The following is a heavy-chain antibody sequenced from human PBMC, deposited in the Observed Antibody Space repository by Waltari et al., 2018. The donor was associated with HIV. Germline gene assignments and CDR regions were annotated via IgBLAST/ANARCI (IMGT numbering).Heavy chain of an antibody. CDR3: AKQRSHGDRYFDL. CDR2: ISGGGGAV. Sequence: VSAISGGGGAVYYADSVRGRFTMSRDNSENTVYLHMNSLRVEDTAVYYCAKQRSHGDRYFDLWGRGTLVTVSS. J-gene: IGHJ2*01. D-gene: IGHD3-10*01. V-gene: IGHV3-23*01.